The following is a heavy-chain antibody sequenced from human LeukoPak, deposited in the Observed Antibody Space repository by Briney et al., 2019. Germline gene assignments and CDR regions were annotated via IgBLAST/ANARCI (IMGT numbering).Heavy chain of an antibody. J-gene: IGHJ4*02. V-gene: IGHV1-46*01. D-gene: IGHD6-13*01. CDR1: GYTFTSYY. CDR2: INPRGGTT. Sequence: ASVKVSCKASGYTFTSYYLHWVRQAPGQGLEWMGIINPRGGTTSFAQKFQGRVTMTRDTSTRTVYMDLSSLRSDDTAVYYCARGIATAGYDYWGQGTLVTVSS. CDR3: ARGIATAGYDY.